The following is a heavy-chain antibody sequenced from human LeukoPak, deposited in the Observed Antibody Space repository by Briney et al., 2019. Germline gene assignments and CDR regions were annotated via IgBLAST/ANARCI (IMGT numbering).Heavy chain of an antibody. V-gene: IGHV4-59*01. CDR2: IYYFEKT. D-gene: IGHD7-27*01. J-gene: IGHJ4*02. Sequence: SETLSLTCSVSTVSIGNYYCSWIRQPPGKGLEWIGHIYYFEKTDYNPSLESRVTISVDAAKNHFSLKLRSVTPLDKAVNYCAKLGSPRAYWGQGILVTVSS. CDR1: TVSIGNYY. CDR3: AKLGSPRAY.